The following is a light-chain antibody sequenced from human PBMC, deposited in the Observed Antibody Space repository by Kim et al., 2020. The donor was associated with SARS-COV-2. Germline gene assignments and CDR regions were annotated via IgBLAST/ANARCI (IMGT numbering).Light chain of an antibody. Sequence: GQSITISCTGTSSDVGGYDYVSWFQQHPGTAPKLVIFDVTDRPSGVSNRFSGSKSGNTASLTISGLQAEDEADYYCSSYTSSDTLVFGGGTQLTVL. CDR2: DVT. CDR3: SSYTSSDTLV. V-gene: IGLV2-14*03. CDR1: SSDVGGYDY. J-gene: IGLJ2*01.